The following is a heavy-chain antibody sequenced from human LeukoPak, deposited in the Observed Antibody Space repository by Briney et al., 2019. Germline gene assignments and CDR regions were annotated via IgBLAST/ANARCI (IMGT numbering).Heavy chain of an antibody. Sequence: VQPGRSLRLSCAASGFTFSSYWMHWVRQAPGKGLVWVSRINSDGSSRSYADSVTGRFTISRDNARNTLYLQMNGLGAEDTAVYYCASQGVVITGSYFDYWGQGTLVTVSS. CDR1: GFTFSSYW. J-gene: IGHJ4*02. CDR3: ASQGVVITGSYFDY. D-gene: IGHD3-22*01. CDR2: INSDGSSR. V-gene: IGHV3-74*01.